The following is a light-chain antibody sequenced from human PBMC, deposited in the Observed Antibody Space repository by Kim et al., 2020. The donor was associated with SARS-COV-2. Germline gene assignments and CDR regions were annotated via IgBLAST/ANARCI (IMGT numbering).Light chain of an antibody. CDR3: QQYGSSST. J-gene: IGKJ1*01. CDR1: QSVSSNY. CDR2: ETS. Sequence: IVLTQSPGTLSLSPGERATLSCRASQSVSSNYLAWYQQKPGQAPRLLMYETSSRAADIPDRFTGSGSGADFTLTISRLEPEDVAVYYCQQYGSSSTFGQGTKVDIK. V-gene: IGKV3-20*01.